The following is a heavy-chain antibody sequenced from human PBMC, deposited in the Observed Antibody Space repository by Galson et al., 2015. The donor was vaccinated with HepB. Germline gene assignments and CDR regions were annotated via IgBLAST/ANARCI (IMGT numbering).Heavy chain of an antibody. CDR2: INPNSGGT. V-gene: IGHV1-2*02. J-gene: IGHJ4*02. CDR1: GYTFTGYY. CDR3: ARVAVYQLLSGGVALDY. D-gene: IGHD2-2*01. Sequence: SVKVSCKASGYTFTGYYMHWVRQAPGQGLEWMGWINPNSGGTNYAQKFQGRVTMTRDTSISTAYMELSRLRSDDTAVYYCARVAVYQLLSGGVALDYWGQGTLVTVSS.